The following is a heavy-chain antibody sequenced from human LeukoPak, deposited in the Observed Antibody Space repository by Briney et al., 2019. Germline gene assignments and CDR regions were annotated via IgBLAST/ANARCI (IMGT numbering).Heavy chain of an antibody. CDR3: ARLVPYCSSTSCYGGNWFDP. CDR1: GLTFSSYY. CDR2: IYYSGST. J-gene: IGHJ5*02. V-gene: IGHV4-59*01. Sequence: PGGSLRLSCAASGLTFSSYYWSWIRQPPGKGLEWIGYIYYSGSTNYNPSLESRVTISVDTSKNQFSLKLSSVTAADTAVYYCARLVPYCSSTSCYGGNWFDPWGQGTLVTVSS. D-gene: IGHD2-2*01.